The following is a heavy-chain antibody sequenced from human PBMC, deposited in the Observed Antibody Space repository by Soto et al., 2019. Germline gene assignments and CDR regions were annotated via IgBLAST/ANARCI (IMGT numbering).Heavy chain of an antibody. V-gene: IGHV1-69*04. CDR1: GGTFSSYT. Sequence: SVKVSCKASGGTFSSYTISWVRQAPGQGLEWMGRIIPILGIANYAQKFQGRVTITADKSTSTAYMDLRRLRSEDTAVYYSATDRKILPGYKNWFDPWGQGTLVNVS. D-gene: IGHD3-9*01. CDR2: IIPILGIA. CDR3: ATDRKILPGYKNWFDP. J-gene: IGHJ5*02.